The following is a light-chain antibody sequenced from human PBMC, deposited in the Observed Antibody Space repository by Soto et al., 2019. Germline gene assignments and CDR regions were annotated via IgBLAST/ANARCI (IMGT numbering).Light chain of an antibody. V-gene: IGKV1-12*01. CDR1: QGFSSW. J-gene: IGKJ4*01. CDR2: AAS. Sequence: DLQMPQSPSSVSASVGDRVTITCRASQGFSSWLAWYQQKPGKAPKLLIYAASSLQSGVPSRFSGSGSVTDFTLTISSLQPEDFAIYCCQQTYSFPLTFGGGTKVEMK. CDR3: QQTYSFPLT.